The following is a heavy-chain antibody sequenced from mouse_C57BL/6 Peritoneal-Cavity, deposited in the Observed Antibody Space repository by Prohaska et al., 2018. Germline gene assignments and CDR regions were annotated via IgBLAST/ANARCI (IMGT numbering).Heavy chain of an antibody. CDR2: IWSGGST. J-gene: IGHJ2*01. CDR3: ARGGVANYYFDY. D-gene: IGHD1-1*01. Sequence: GKGLEWLGVIWSGGSTDYNAAFISRLSISKDNSKSQVFFKMNSLQADDTARYYCARGGVANYYFDYWGQGTTLTVSS. V-gene: IGHV2-2*01.